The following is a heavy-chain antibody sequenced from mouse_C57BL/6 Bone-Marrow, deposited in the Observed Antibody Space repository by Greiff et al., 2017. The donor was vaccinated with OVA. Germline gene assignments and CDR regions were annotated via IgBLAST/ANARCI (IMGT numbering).Heavy chain of an antibody. CDR1: GYTFTSYG. Sequence: QVQLQQSGAELARPGASVKLSCKASGYTFTSYGISWVKQRTGQGPEWIGEIYPRSGNTYYNEKFKGKATLTADKSSSTAYMELRSLTSEDSAVYFCARRKGSDFDYWGQGTTLTVSS. J-gene: IGHJ2*01. V-gene: IGHV1-81*01. CDR2: IYPRSGNT. CDR3: ARRKGSDFDY.